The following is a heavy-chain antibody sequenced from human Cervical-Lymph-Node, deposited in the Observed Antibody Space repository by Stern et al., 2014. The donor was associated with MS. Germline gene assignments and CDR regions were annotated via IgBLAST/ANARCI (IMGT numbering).Heavy chain of an antibody. CDR1: GFTFSRHW. Sequence: VQLVESGGNLIQPGGSLRLSCATSGFTFSRHWMTWVRRAPGKGLEWVANIKKDGSEKYYVDSVKGRFTISRDNAKTSLSLQMSSLRVEDSAVYYCVRGPDYGDRAAYFDQWGQGTLVTVSS. V-gene: IGHV3-7*04. D-gene: IGHD4-17*01. CDR2: IKKDGSEK. J-gene: IGHJ4*02. CDR3: VRGPDYGDRAAYFDQ.